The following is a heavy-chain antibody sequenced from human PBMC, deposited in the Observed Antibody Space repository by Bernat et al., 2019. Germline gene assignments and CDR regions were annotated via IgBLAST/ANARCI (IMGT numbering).Heavy chain of an antibody. CDR2: IYYSGST. J-gene: IGHJ4*02. CDR3: AREPVGAINAFDY. Sequence: QVQLQESGPGLVKPSETLSLTCTVSGGSISSYYWSWIRQPSGKGLEWIGYIYYSGSTNYNPSLKSRVTISVDTSKNQFSLKLSSVTAADTAVYYCAREPVGAINAFDYWGQGTLVTVSS. CDR1: GGSISSYY. D-gene: IGHD1-26*01. V-gene: IGHV4-59*01.